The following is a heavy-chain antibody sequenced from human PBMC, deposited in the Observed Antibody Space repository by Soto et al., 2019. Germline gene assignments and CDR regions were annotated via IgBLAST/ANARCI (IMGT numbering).Heavy chain of an antibody. V-gene: IGHV4-39*01. D-gene: IGHD3-3*01. CDR1: GASFSSSSYY. CDR2: MYYSGTT. CDR3: ATHPAISATSFYGMDV. Sequence: SETLSLTCSVSGASFSSSSYYWGWIRQPPEKGLEWIATMYYSGTTYYNPSLKSRVTVSIDTSKDQFSLKLTSVTAADTAVHYCATHPAISATSFYGMDVWGHGTTVTVSS. J-gene: IGHJ6*02.